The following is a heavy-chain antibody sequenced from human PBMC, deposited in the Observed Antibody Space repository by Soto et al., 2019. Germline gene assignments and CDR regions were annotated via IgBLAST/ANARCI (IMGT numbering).Heavy chain of an antibody. J-gene: IGHJ5*02. Sequence: QITLKESGPTLVKPTQTLTLTCTFSGFSLTTRGVGVGWIRQPPGKALECLALIYWDDDKRYSPSLQSRLSITKXPXRNQVVLTMTNVDPVDTATYYCAHIPNYYQYDWFDPWGQGTLVSVSS. CDR3: AHIPNYYQYDWFDP. CDR1: GFSLTTRGVG. CDR2: IYWDDDK. V-gene: IGHV2-5*02. D-gene: IGHD3-16*01.